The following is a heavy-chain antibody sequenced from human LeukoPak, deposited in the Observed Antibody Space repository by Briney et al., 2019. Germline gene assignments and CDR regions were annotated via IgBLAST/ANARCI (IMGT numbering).Heavy chain of an antibody. Sequence: GGSLRLSCVASGFTFGSYAMNWVRQAPGEGREWVSSISGSGQNTYYADSVKGRLTLSRDNSKKTVYRQMNNRRADDTGVYYCAKYGSGTPGAFENWGQGTMVSVFS. CDR2: ISGSGQNT. CDR3: AKYGSGTPGAFEN. CDR1: GFTFGSYA. J-gene: IGHJ3*02. V-gene: IGHV3-23*01. D-gene: IGHD3-10*01.